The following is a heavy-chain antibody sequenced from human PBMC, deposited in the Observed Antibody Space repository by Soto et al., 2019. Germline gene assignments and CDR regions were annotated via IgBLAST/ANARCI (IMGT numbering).Heavy chain of an antibody. CDR2: ISGSGDIT. J-gene: IGHJ4*02. D-gene: IGHD4-17*01. V-gene: IGHV3-23*01. CDR1: HFNISIHA. CDR3: ATFPMCDFGYDDDY. Sequence: GGALRLSCVSSHFNISIHALSSIRHSIGRGLGWFSTISGSGDITYYAGSVRGRFAISRDNSKNTLYLQMSSLRAEDTAVYYCATFPMCDFGYDDDYWGQGTLVTVSS.